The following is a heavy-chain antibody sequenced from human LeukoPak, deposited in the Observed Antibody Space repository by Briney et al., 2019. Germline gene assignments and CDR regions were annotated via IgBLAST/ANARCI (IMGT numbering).Heavy chain of an antibody. CDR3: ASQYFLILSLYYFDN. D-gene: IGHD3-10*02. V-gene: IGHV4-39*01. CDR2: IYYSGST. J-gene: IGHJ4*02. Sequence: PSETLSLTCVVSGGSISSTSYYWGWIRQPPGKGLEWIGSIYYSGSTYYNPSLKSRVTISVDTSKNQFSLKLSSVTAADTAVYYCASQYFLILSLYYFDNWGQGTLVTVSS. CDR1: GGSISSTSYY.